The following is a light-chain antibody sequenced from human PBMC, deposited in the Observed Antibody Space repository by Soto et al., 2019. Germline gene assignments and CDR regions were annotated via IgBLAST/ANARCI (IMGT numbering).Light chain of an antibody. CDR1: QDISNY. CDR2: DAT. J-gene: IGKJ2*01. CDR3: QQYERLPYA. V-gene: IGKV1-33*01. Sequence: DIQMTQSPSSLSASVGDRVTITCQASQDISNYLNWYQQKPEKAPKLVIHDATNLEAGVPSRFAGSASGTNFSFIITGLQPEDVATYYCQQYERLPYAFGQGTKLEI.